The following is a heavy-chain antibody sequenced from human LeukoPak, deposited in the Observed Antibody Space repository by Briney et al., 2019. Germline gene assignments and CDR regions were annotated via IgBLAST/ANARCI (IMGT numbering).Heavy chain of an antibody. D-gene: IGHD5-18*01. CDR2: INQDGSEK. V-gene: IGHV3-7*01. Sequence: GGSLRLSCAVSGFTFNNNWMSWVRQPPGKGLEWVANINQDGSEKYYVDSVKGRFTVSREDAKNSMFLQMNSLRVEDTAVYYCARVDTHGYELGVFLDYWGQGILVTVSP. J-gene: IGHJ4*02. CDR3: ARVDTHGYELGVFLDY. CDR1: GFTFNNNW.